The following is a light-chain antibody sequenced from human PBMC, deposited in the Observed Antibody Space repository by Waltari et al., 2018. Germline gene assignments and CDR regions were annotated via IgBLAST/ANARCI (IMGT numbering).Light chain of an antibody. CDR1: RDIANN. J-gene: IGKJ4*01. CDR3: QQGYDFPCT. Sequence: IQMTQSPSYLSASIGDTVPITCRASRDIANNLNWYQQQSGKAPKLLIYRASSLQSGVPSRFSGSGSGTDFSLTISSLQPEDFATYYCQQGYDFPCTFGRGTKVEIK. V-gene: IGKV1-6*02. CDR2: RAS.